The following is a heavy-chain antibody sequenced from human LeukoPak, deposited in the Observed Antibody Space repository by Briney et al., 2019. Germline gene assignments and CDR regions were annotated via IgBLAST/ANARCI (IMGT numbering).Heavy chain of an antibody. CDR3: EKRGPDHDYVWGSYHVNY. D-gene: IGHD3-16*01. CDR1: GFTVSSYA. Sequence: GGSLRLYCAASGFTVSSYAMSWVRQAPGKGLEWVSAIRGSGGSTYYADSVKGRFTISRDKSKNTLYLQMNSLRAEDTAVQYCEKRGPDHDYVWGSYHVNYWGQGTLVIVSS. CDR2: IRGSGGST. J-gene: IGHJ4*02. V-gene: IGHV3-23*01.